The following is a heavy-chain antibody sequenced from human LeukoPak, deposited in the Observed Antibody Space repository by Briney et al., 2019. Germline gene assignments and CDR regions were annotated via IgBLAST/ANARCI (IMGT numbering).Heavy chain of an antibody. CDR1: GLTVSSNY. CDR2: IYSGDDT. V-gene: IGHV3-66*02. CDR3: ARGPGSSWYSDY. D-gene: IGHD6-13*01. Sequence: PGGSLRLSCAASGLTVSSNYMNWVRQAPGKGLEWVSIIYSGDDTYYADSVKGRFTISRDNSKNTLYLQMNSLRAEDTAVYYCARGPGSSWYSDYWGQGTLVTVSS. J-gene: IGHJ4*02.